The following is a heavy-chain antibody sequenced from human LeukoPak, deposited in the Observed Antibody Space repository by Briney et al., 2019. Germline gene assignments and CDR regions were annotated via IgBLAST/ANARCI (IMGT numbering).Heavy chain of an antibody. V-gene: IGHV3-48*01. CDR2: ISSSSGTI. J-gene: IGHJ1*01. D-gene: IGHD2-15*01. CDR3: AREVDFQH. CDR1: GFTSSSYS. Sequence: GGSLRLSCAASGFTSSSYSMNWVRQAPGKGLEWVSYISSSSGTIYYADSVKGRFTISRDNAKNSLYLQMNSLRAEDTAVYYCAREVDFQHWGQGTLVTVSS.